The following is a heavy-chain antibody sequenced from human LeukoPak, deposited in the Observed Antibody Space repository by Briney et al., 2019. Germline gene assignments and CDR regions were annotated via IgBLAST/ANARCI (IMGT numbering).Heavy chain of an antibody. J-gene: IGHJ4*02. D-gene: IGHD2-2*01. Sequence: GGSLRLSCAASGFTFSSYWMSWVRQAPGKGLEWVANINKDGGEKYYVDSVKGRFTISRDNAKNTLYLQMNSLRAEDTAVYYCARDTTGVVPAAHFDYWGQGTLVTVSS. CDR1: GFTFSSYW. CDR2: INKDGGEK. V-gene: IGHV3-7*01. CDR3: ARDTTGVVPAAHFDY.